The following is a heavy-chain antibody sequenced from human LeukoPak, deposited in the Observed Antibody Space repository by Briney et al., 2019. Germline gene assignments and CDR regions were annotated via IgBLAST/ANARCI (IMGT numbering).Heavy chain of an antibody. CDR2: ISAYNGNT. CDR1: GYTFTSFG. CDR3: ARDKLSTLAYCGGDCYYYFDY. J-gene: IGHJ4*02. Sequence: ASVKVSCKASGYTFTSFGISWVRQAPGQGLEWMGWISAYNGNTNYAQKLQGRVTMTTDTSTSTAYMELRSLRSDDTAVYYCARDKLSTLAYCGGDCYYYFDYWGRGTLVTVSS. D-gene: IGHD2-21*02. V-gene: IGHV1-18*01.